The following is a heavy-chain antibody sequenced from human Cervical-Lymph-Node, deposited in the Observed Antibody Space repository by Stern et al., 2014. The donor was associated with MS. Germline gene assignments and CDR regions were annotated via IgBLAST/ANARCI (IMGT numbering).Heavy chain of an antibody. D-gene: IGHD1-26*01. J-gene: IGHJ4*02. Sequence: VQLVQSGAEVKKPGESLKISCKGSGYSFTSYWIGWVRQMPGKGLELMGIIYPGDSDTRYSPSFQGQVTISADKSISTAYLQWSSLKASDTAMYYCARLPVSRVFAVGALGYDYWGQGTLVTVSS. V-gene: IGHV5-51*01. CDR1: GYSFTSYW. CDR3: ARLPVSRVFAVGALGYDY. CDR2: IYPGDSDT.